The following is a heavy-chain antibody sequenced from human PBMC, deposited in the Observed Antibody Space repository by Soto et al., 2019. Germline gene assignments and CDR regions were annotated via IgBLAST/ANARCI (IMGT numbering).Heavy chain of an antibody. CDR1: GCTFTGYY. CDR3: ARALRYCSGGSCYSNYYDSSGASDAFDI. D-gene: IGHD2-15*01. CDR2: INPNSGGT. V-gene: IGHV1-2*04. Sequence: GAAVKVSCKASGCTFTGYYMHWVRQAPGQGLEWMGWINPNSGGTNYAQKFQGWVTMTRDTSISTAYMELSRLRSDDTAVYYCARALRYCSGGSCYSNYYDSSGASDAFDIWGQGTMVTVSS. J-gene: IGHJ3*02.